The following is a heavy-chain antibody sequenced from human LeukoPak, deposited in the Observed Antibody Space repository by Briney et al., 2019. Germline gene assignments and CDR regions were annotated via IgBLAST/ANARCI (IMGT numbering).Heavy chain of an antibody. D-gene: IGHD3-22*01. CDR1: GYTFAGYG. CDR2: ISAYNGNT. CDR3: ARGALYYYDSSGLQYYYYGMDV. J-gene: IGHJ6*02. Sequence: ASVKVSCKASGYTFAGYGISWVRQAPGQGLEWMGWISAYNGNTNYAQKLQGRVTMTTDTSTSTAYMELRSLRSDDTAVYYCARGALYYYDSSGLQYYYYGMDVWGQGTTVTVSS. V-gene: IGHV1-18*01.